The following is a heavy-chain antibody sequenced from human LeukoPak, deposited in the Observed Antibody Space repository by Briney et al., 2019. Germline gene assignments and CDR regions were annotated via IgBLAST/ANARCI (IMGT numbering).Heavy chain of an antibody. J-gene: IGHJ6*03. Sequence: ASVKVSCKASGYTFTGYYMHWVRQAPGQGLEWMGWISAYNGNTNYAQKLQGRVTMTTDTSTSTAYMELRSLRSDDTAVYYCARLGVKAFSLSGTLRGLEYYYYMDVWGKGTTVTVSS. CDR1: GYTFTGYY. CDR3: ARLGVKAFSLSGTLRGLEYYYYMDV. CDR2: ISAYNGNT. D-gene: IGHD3-16*02. V-gene: IGHV1-18*04.